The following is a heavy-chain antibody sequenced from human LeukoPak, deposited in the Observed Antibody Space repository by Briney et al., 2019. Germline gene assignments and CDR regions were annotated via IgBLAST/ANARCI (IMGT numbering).Heavy chain of an antibody. Sequence: GGSLRLSCAASGFTFSSYSMNWVRQAPGKGLEWVSSISSSSSYIYYADSVKGRFTISRGNAKNSLYLQMNSLRAEDTAVYYCARDLGGMYYFDYWGQGILVTVSS. CDR2: ISSSSSYI. D-gene: IGHD1-26*01. J-gene: IGHJ4*02. CDR1: GFTFSSYS. CDR3: ARDLGGMYYFDY. V-gene: IGHV3-21*04.